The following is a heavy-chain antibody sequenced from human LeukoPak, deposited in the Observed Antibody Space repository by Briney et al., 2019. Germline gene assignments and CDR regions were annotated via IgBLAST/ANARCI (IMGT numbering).Heavy chain of an antibody. D-gene: IGHD5-18*01. CDR2: IPYRGTDN. J-gene: IGHJ4*02. CDR3: AKRIQSAMATGY. CDR1: GFTFSTSG. V-gene: IGHV3-30*02. Sequence: GGSLRLSCAASGFTFSTSGMHWVRRAPGKGLEWVAFIPYRGTDNNYADSVTGRFTISRDNSKNTLYLQMNSLRAEDTAVYYCAKRIQSAMATGYWGQGTLVTVSS.